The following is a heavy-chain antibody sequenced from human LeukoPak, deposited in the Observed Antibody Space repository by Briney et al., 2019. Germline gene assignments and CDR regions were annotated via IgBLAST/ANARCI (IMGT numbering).Heavy chain of an antibody. Sequence: GGSLRLSCTASGFTFSPYSMNWVRQAPGKGLEWVSSISSSSDYIYYADSVKGRFTISRDNAKNSLYLQMNSLRAEDTAVYYCARVDLDCSSTSCYMRGAGYYYMDVWGKGTTVTVSS. J-gene: IGHJ6*03. CDR1: GFTFSPYS. V-gene: IGHV3-21*01. CDR2: ISSSSDYI. D-gene: IGHD2-2*02. CDR3: ARVDLDCSSTSCYMRGAGYYYMDV.